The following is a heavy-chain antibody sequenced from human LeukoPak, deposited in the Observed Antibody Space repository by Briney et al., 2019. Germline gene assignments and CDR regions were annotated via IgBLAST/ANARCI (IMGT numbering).Heavy chain of an antibody. J-gene: IGHJ4*02. V-gene: IGHV4-34*01. CDR3: ARVPSSSWYGDY. CDR2: INHSGTT. CDR1: GGLFSGYY. D-gene: IGHD6-13*01. Sequence: SETLSLTCAVHGGLFSGYYWTWIRQPPGKGLEWIGEINHSGTTNYNPSLKSRVTISVDTSKNQFSLKLTSVTAADTAVYYCARVPSSSWYGDYWGQGTLVTVSS.